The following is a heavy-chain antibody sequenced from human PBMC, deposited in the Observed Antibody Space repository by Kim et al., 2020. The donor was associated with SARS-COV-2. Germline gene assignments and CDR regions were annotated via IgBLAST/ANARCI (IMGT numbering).Heavy chain of an antibody. CDR1: GFTFSNAW. V-gene: IGHV3-15*01. CDR3: TTDPTPSAWFGELSDY. J-gene: IGHJ4*02. CDR2: IKSKTDGGTT. Sequence: GGSLRLSCAASGFTFSNAWMSWVRQAPGKGLEWVGRIKSKTDGGTTDYAAPVKGRFTMSRDDSKNTLYLQMNSLKTEDTAVYYCTTDPTPSAWFGELSDYWGQGTLVTVSS. D-gene: IGHD3-10*01.